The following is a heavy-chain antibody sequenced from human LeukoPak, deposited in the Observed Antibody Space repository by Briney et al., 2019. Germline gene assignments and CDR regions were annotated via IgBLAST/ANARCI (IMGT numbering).Heavy chain of an antibody. CDR1: GYTFTSYY. D-gene: IGHD3-22*01. Sequence: GASVKVSCKASGYTFTSYYLHWVRQAPGQGLEWMGIIHPGAGTTGYAQKFQGRVTMTRNTSISTAYMELSSLRSEDTAVYYCARTTPYYYDSSGYDRSWMDVWGQGTTVTVSS. V-gene: IGHV1-46*01. J-gene: IGHJ6*02. CDR2: IHPGAGTT. CDR3: ARTTPYYYDSSGYDRSWMDV.